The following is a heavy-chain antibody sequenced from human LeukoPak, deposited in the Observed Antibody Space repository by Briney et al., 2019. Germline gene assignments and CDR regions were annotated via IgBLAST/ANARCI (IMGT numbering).Heavy chain of an antibody. CDR1: GFTFSDYA. CDR2: ISGSGGST. V-gene: IGHV3-23*01. CDR3: ANRGFSGSLDN. Sequence: PGGSLRLSCAASGFTFSDYAMSWVRQVPGKGMEWVSVISGSGGSTYYADSVKGRFTISRDNSKNTLYLQMSSLSAEDTAVYFCANRGFSGSLDNWGQGTLVTVSS. J-gene: IGHJ4*02. D-gene: IGHD5-12*01.